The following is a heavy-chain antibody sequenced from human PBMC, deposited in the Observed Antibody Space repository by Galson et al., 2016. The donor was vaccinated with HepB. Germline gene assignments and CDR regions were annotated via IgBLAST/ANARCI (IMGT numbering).Heavy chain of an antibody. CDR2: INPTSGGT. D-gene: IGHD6-19*01. J-gene: IGHJ4*02. CDR1: GHTFAGYY. CDR3: AGALGGWSLYYFDY. V-gene: IGHV1-2*02. Sequence: SVKVSCKASGHTFAGYYLHWVRQAPGQGLEWMGWINPTSGGTKYSQKFQGRVIMTRDTPINVIYMELSGLTSDDTAVYYCAGALGGWSLYYFDYWGQGTLVTVSS.